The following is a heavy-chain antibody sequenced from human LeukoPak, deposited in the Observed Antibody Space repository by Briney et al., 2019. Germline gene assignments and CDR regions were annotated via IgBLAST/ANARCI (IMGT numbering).Heavy chain of an antibody. J-gene: IGHJ4*02. CDR3: TREIRKNYRYYFDY. CDR1: GFTVNNNY. V-gene: IGHV3-66*02. CDR2: IYSGGST. D-gene: IGHD1-7*01. Sequence: GGSLTLSCAASGFTVNNNYMNWVRQAPGKGLEWVSVIYSGGSTYYADSMKGRFTASRDNSKNTLYLQMNGLRAEDTAVYYCTREIRKNYRYYFDYWGQGTLVTVSS.